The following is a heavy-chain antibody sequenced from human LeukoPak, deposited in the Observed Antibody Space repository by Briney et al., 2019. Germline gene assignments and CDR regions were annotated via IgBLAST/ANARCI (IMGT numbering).Heavy chain of an antibody. J-gene: IGHJ4*02. Sequence: PGGSLRLSCVASGFTFSSYSMNWVRQAPGKGLEWVSSISSSSYIYYADSVKGRFTISRDNAKNSLYLQMNSLRAEDTAVYYCAREGIAAAGTLDYWGQGTLVTVSS. V-gene: IGHV3-21*01. CDR3: AREGIAAAGTLDY. CDR2: ISSSSYI. D-gene: IGHD6-13*01. CDR1: GFTFSSYS.